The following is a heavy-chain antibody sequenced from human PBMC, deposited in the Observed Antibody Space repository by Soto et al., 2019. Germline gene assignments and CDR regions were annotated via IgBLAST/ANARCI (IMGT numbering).Heavy chain of an antibody. Sequence: EVQLLESGGGLVQPGGSLRLSCAASGFTFSSYAMSWVRQAPGKGLEWVSAISGSGVSTYYADSVKGRFTISRDNSKNPLYLQMNSLRAEDTAVYYCAKDAPMVRGVMGTFDIWGQGTMVTVSS. CDR3: AKDAPMVRGVMGTFDI. CDR1: GFTFSSYA. D-gene: IGHD3-10*01. V-gene: IGHV3-23*01. CDR2: ISGSGVST. J-gene: IGHJ3*02.